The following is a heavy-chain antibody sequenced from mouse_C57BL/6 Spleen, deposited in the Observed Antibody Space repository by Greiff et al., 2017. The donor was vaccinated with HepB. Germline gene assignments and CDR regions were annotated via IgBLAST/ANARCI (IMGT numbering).Heavy chain of an antibody. CDR3: ARYTLYYGSNYAMDY. CDR2: ISYSGST. D-gene: IGHD1-1*01. Sequence: EVKLMESGPGLAKPSQTLSLTCSVTGYSITSDYWNWIRKFPGNKLEYMGYISYSGSTYYNPSLKSRISITRDTSKNQYYLQLNSVTTEDTATYYCARYTLYYGSNYAMDYWGQGTSVTVSS. J-gene: IGHJ4*01. V-gene: IGHV3-8*01. CDR1: GYSITSDY.